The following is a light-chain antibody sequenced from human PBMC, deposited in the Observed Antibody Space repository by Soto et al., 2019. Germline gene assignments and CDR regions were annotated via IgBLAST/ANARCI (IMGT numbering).Light chain of an antibody. CDR2: KAS. J-gene: IGKJ1*01. Sequence: DIQMTQSPSTLSVSVGDRVTITCRASQTISSWLAWYQQKPGKAPKLLIYKASTLKSGVPSRFSGSGSGTEFTLPISSLQPDDFATYYCQHYNSYSEAFGQGTKVDIK. CDR1: QTISSW. V-gene: IGKV1-5*03. CDR3: QHYNSYSEA.